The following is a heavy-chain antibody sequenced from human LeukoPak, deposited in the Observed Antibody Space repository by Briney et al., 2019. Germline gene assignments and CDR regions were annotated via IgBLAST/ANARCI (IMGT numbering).Heavy chain of an antibody. CDR3: ASWYCSSTSCYDY. Sequence: SETLSLTCTVSGASISSYYWSWIRQPPGKGLEWIGYIYYSGSTYYNPSLKSRILISLDTSNNQFSLKLTSVTAADTAVYYCASWYCSSTSCYDYWGQGTLVTVSS. CDR2: IYYSGST. V-gene: IGHV4-59*06. D-gene: IGHD2-2*01. J-gene: IGHJ4*02. CDR1: GASISSYY.